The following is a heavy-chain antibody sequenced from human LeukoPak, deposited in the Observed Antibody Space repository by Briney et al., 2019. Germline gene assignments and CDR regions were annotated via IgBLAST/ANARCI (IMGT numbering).Heavy chain of an antibody. CDR3: ARDRGFGEFFDY. Sequence: SETLSLTCAVYGGSFSGYYWSWIRQPPGKGLEWIGYIYYSGSTNYNPSLKSRVTISVDTSKNQFSLKLSSVTAADTAVYYCARDRGFGEFFDYWGQGTLVAVSS. J-gene: IGHJ4*02. CDR1: GGSFSGYY. CDR2: IYYSGST. D-gene: IGHD3-10*01. V-gene: IGHV4-59*01.